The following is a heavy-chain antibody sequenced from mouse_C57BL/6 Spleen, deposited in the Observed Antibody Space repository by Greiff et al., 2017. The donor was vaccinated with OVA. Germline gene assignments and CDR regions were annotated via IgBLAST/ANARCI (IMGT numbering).Heavy chain of an antibody. D-gene: IGHD2-4*01. CDR3: ARFGYDYDWYFDV. CDR1: GYAFSSSW. V-gene: IGHV1-82*01. CDR2: IYPGDGGT. Sequence: VQLQQSGPELVKPGASVKISCKASGYAFSSSWMNWVKQRPGKGLEWIGRIYPGDGGTNYNGKFKGKATLTADKSSSTAYMQLSSLTSEDSAVYFCARFGYDYDWYFDVWGTGTTVTVSS. J-gene: IGHJ1*03.